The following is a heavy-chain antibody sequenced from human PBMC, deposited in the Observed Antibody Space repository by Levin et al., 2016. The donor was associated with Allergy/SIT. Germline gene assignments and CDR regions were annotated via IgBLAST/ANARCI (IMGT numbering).Heavy chain of an antibody. Sequence: GGSLRLSCKASGYTFTSYWIGWVRQMPGRGLEWMGIIYPGDSDTRYSPSFQGQVTISADKSISTTYLQWTSLKASDTAIYYCARHGSGSDWLDPWGQGTLVTVSS. CDR1: GYTFTSYW. J-gene: IGHJ5*02. CDR2: IYPGDSDT. D-gene: IGHD5-12*01. V-gene: IGHV5-51*01. CDR3: ARHGSGSDWLDP.